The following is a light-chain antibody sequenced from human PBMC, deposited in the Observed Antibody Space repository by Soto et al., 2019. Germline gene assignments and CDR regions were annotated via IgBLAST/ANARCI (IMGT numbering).Light chain of an antibody. CDR1: SSDVGGFNY. Sequence: QSVLTQPAYVSGSPGQSITISCTGTSSDVGGFNYVSWYQQHPGKAPKLLIFDVYSRPSGISNRFSGSKSGNTASLTISGLQAEDEADYYCTSRASSITYVVGTGTKVTVL. J-gene: IGLJ1*01. V-gene: IGLV2-14*01. CDR3: TSRASSITYV. CDR2: DVY.